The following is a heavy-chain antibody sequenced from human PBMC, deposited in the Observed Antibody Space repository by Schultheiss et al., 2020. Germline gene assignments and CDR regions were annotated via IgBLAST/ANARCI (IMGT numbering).Heavy chain of an antibody. CDR2: ISYDGSNK. D-gene: IGHD6-13*01. CDR1: GFTFSSYA. Sequence: GGSLRLSCAASGFTFSSYAMHWVRQAPGKGLEWVAVISYDGSNKYYADSVKGRFTISRDNSKNTLYLQMNSLRAEDTAVYYCARDPYSSSWPPSNWFDPWGQGTLVNVYS. J-gene: IGHJ5*02. V-gene: IGHV3-30*01. CDR3: ARDPYSSSWPPSNWFDP.